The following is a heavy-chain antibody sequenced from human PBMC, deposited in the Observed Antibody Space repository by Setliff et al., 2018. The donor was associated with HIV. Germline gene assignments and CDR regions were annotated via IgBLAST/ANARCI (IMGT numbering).Heavy chain of an antibody. CDR3: GRAMRGVVVTNMYYYYGMDV. V-gene: IGHV4-38-2*02. CDR2: IYHRGST. Sequence: PSETLSLTCTVSGYSISSGYYWGWIRQPPGKGLEWIGSIYHRGSTYYNPSLKSRVTISVDTSKNQFSLKLSSVTAADTAVYYCGRAMRGVVVTNMYYYYGMDVWGQGTTVTVSS. CDR1: GYSISSGYY. J-gene: IGHJ6*02. D-gene: IGHD2-21*02.